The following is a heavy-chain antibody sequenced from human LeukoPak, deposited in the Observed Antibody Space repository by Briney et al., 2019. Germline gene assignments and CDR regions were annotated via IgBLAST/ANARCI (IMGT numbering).Heavy chain of an antibody. CDR3: HGGEYYDISTGYYTRDYYYYMDV. D-gene: IGHD3-9*01. CDR1: GFTFSSYS. J-gene: IGHJ6*03. CDR2: ISRSSSSTI. Sequence: GGSLRLSCAASGFTFSSYSMNWVRQAPGKGLEWVSYISRSSSSTIYYADSVKGRFTISRDNAKNSLYLQMNSLRAEDTAVYYCHGGEYYDISTGYYTRDYYYYMDVWGKGTTVTVSS. V-gene: IGHV3-48*01.